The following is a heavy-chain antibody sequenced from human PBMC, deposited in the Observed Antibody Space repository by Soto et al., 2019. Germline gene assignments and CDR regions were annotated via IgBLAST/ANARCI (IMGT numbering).Heavy chain of an antibody. Sequence: GGSLRLSCAASGFTFSSYAMHWVRQAPGKGLEYVSAISSNGGSTYYANSVKGRFTISRDNSKNTLYLQMGSLRAEDMAVYYCARDLYGFWSGYWCAFDIWGQGTMVTVSS. CDR2: ISSNGGST. J-gene: IGHJ3*02. D-gene: IGHD3-3*01. CDR1: GFTFSSYA. CDR3: ARDLYGFWSGYWCAFDI. V-gene: IGHV3-64*01.